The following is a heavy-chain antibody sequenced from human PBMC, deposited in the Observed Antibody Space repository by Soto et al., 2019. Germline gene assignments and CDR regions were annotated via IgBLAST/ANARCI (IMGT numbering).Heavy chain of an antibody. V-gene: IGHV4-30-4*01. Sequence: SETLSLTCTVSGGSISSGDYYWSWIRQPPGKGLEWIGYIYYSGSTYYNPSLKSRVTISVDTSKNHFSLKLSSVTAADTAVYYCSGTLGYCSSTSCYADYYYYGMDVWGQGTTVTVSS. J-gene: IGHJ6*02. CDR1: GGSISSGDYY. D-gene: IGHD2-2*01. CDR3: SGTLGYCSSTSCYADYYYYGMDV. CDR2: IYYSGST.